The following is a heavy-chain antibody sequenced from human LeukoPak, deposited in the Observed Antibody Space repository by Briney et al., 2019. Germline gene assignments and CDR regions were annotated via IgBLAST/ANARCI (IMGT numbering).Heavy chain of an antibody. CDR1: GLTFKNYG. Sequence: GTSLRLSCAASGLTFKNYGMHWVRQAPGKGLEWVSIIYYDGRDKYYADSVKGRFTVSRDNSKNKLYLQMNRLRDEDTAVYYCATDRSLSYFDYWGQGTLVTVSS. V-gene: IGHV3-33*01. CDR3: ATDRSLSYFDY. CDR2: IYYDGRDK. J-gene: IGHJ4*02.